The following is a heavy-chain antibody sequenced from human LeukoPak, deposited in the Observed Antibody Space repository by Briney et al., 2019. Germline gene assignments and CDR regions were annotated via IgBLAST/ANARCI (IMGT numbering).Heavy chain of an antibody. CDR2: ISAYNGDT. CDR1: GYTFTSYG. CDR3: AREGGYYDFWSGHDDYYYYYYMDV. D-gene: IGHD3-3*01. J-gene: IGHJ6*03. Sequence: ASVKVSCKASGYTFTSYGTNWVRQAPGQGLEWMGWISAYNGDTNYAQKLQGRVTMTTDTSTSTAYMELRSLRSDDTAVYYCAREGGYYDFWSGHDDYYYYYYMDVWGKGTTVTVSS. V-gene: IGHV1-18*01.